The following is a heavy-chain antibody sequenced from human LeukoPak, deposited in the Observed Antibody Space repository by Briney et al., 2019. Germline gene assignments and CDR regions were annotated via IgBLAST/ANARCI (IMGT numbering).Heavy chain of an antibody. CDR2: ISYDGSRK. V-gene: IGHV3-30*18. Sequence: GGSLRLSCAASGFTFSSYTMHWVRQASGKGLEWVALISYDGSRKSYADSVKGRFTISRDNSKNTLYLQMDSLRTEDTAVYYCAKWSEGYGDYDDYWGQGILVTVSS. CDR1: GFTFSSYT. CDR3: AKWSEGYGDYDDY. J-gene: IGHJ4*02. D-gene: IGHD4-17*01.